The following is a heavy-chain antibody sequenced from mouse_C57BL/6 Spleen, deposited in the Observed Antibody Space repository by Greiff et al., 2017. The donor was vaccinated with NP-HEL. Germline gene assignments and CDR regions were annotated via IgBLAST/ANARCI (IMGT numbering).Heavy chain of an antibody. D-gene: IGHD1-1*01. Sequence: QVESGGGLVKPGGSLKLSCAASGFTFSSYAMSWVRQTPEKRLEWVATISDGGSYTYYPDNVKGRFTISRDNAKNNLYLQMSHLKSEDTAMYYCARDVDYGSTFAYWGQGTLVTVSA. CDR3: ARDVDYGSTFAY. CDR2: ISDGGSYT. J-gene: IGHJ3*01. CDR1: GFTFSSYA. V-gene: IGHV5-4*01.